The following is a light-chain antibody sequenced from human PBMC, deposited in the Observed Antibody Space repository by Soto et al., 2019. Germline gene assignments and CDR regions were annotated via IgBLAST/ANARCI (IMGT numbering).Light chain of an antibody. CDR2: DTS. J-gene: IGKJ5*01. Sequence: ENVLTQSPGTLSLSPGERATLFCRASQSVSSNLAWYQQKPGQAPRLLIYDTSNRVTGVPARFSGSGSGTDFTLSISSLEPEDFAVYYCQQRSNWPPITFGQGTRLAIK. CDR3: QQRSNWPPIT. CDR1: QSVSSN. V-gene: IGKV3-11*01.